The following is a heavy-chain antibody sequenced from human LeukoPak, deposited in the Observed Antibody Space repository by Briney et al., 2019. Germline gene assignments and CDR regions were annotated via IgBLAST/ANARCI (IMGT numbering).Heavy chain of an antibody. Sequence: SVMVSCKASGYTFTSYGISWVRQAPGQGREWMGRIIPIFGTANYAQKFQGRVTITTDESTSTAYMELSSLRSEDTAVYYCARGPGSGWYLVGATENWGQGTLVTVSS. D-gene: IGHD6-19*01. CDR3: ARGPGSGWYLVGATEN. CDR1: GYTFTSYG. CDR2: IIPIFGTA. V-gene: IGHV1-69*05. J-gene: IGHJ4*02.